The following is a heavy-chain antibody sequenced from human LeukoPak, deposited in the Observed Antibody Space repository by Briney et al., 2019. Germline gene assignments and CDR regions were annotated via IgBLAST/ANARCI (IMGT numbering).Heavy chain of an antibody. CDR3: ARDGSGWPYYYYGMDV. CDR1: GFTFSSYE. CDR2: ISSSGSTI. D-gene: IGHD6-19*01. V-gene: IGHV3-48*03. J-gene: IGHJ6*02. Sequence: GGSLRLSCAASGFTFSSYELNWVRQAPGKGLEWVSYISSSGSTIYYADSGKGRFTISRDNAKNSLYLQMNSLRAEDTAVYYCARDGSGWPYYYYGMDVWGQGTTVTVSS.